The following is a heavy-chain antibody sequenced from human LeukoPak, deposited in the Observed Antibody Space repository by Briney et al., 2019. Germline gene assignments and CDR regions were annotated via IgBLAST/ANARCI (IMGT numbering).Heavy chain of an antibody. CDR1: GGSISSYY. CDR3: ARDRAYGGGTFDY. J-gene: IGHJ4*02. V-gene: IGHV4-59*01. D-gene: IGHD4/OR15-4a*01. Sequence: SETLSLTCTVSGGSISSYYWSWIRQPPGKGLEWMGYISYSGSTNYNPSLKSRVTISADTSKNQFSLKLSSVTAADTAVYYCARDRAYGGGTFDYWGQGTLVTVSS. CDR2: ISYSGST.